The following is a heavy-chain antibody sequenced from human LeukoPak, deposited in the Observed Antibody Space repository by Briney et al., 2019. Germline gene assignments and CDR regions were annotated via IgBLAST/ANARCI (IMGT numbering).Heavy chain of an antibody. V-gene: IGHV5-51*01. CDR3: ARSGAGGGYTNDKYYYYYYGVDV. CDR2: IYPDDSDT. D-gene: IGHD5-18*01. J-gene: IGHJ6*02. CDR1: GYSFTSYW. Sequence: GESLKISCKGSGYSFTSYWIGWVRQMPGKGLEWMGIIYPDDSDTRYSPSFQGQVTISADKSISTAYLQWSSLKASDTAMYYCARSGAGGGYTNDKYYYYYYGVDVWGQGTTVTVSS.